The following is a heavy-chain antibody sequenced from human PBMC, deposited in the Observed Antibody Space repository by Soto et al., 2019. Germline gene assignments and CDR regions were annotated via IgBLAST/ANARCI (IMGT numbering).Heavy chain of an antibody. CDR3: VGYGDYGRNAFDI. D-gene: IGHD4-17*01. J-gene: IGHJ3*02. Sequence: GPPVKVSCKASGGTFSSYAISWVRQAPGQGLEWVGGIIPIFGTANYAQKFQGRVTITADESTSTAYMELSSLRSEDTAVYYCVGYGDYGRNAFDIWGQGTMVTVSS. CDR2: IIPIFGTA. V-gene: IGHV1-69*13. CDR1: GGTFSSYA.